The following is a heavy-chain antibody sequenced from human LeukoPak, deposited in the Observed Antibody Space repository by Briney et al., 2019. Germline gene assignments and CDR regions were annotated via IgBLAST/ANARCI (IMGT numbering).Heavy chain of an antibody. D-gene: IGHD5-12*01. CDR3: ARRKGGYSGYDYRSRGFSDY. V-gene: IGHV3-21*01. Sequence: GGSLRLSCAASGFTFSSYSMNWVRQAPGKGLEWVSSISSSSSYIYYADSVKGRFTISRDNAKNSLYLQMNSLRAEDTAVYYCARRKGGYSGYDYRSRGFSDYWGQGTLVTVSS. J-gene: IGHJ4*02. CDR1: GFTFSSYS. CDR2: ISSSSSYI.